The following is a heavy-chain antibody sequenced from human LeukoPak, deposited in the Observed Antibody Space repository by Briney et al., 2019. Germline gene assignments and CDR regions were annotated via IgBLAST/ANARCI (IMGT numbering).Heavy chain of an antibody. V-gene: IGHV3-48*04. CDR3: AKDQTYYDFWSGTYNWFDP. CDR2: ISSSSSTI. D-gene: IGHD3-3*01. J-gene: IGHJ5*02. Sequence: GGSLRLSCAASGFTFSSYSMNWVRQAPGKGLEWVSYISSSSSTIYYADSVKGRFTISRDNAKNSLYLQMNSLRAEDTAVYYCAKDQTYYDFWSGTYNWFDPWGQGTLVTVSS. CDR1: GFTFSSYS.